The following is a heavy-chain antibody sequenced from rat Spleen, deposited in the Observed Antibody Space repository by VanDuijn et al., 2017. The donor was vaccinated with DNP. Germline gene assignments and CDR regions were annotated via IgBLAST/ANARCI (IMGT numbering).Heavy chain of an antibody. CDR1: GFTFSKYY. CDR3: ARRTISDYYNGGPFDY. D-gene: IGHD1-1*01. CDR2: ISTGGSDI. V-gene: IGHV5-25*01. Sequence: EVQLVESGGGLVQPGGSMKLSCAASGFTFSKYYMAWVRQAPTKGLEWVAFISTGGSDIYYRDSVKGRFTIFRDNAKSTLYLQMDSLRSGDTATYYCARRTISDYYNGGPFDYWGQGVMVTVSS. J-gene: IGHJ2*01.